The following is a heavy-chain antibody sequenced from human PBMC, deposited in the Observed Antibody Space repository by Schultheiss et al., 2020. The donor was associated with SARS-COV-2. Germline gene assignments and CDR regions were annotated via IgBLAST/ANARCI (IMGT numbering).Heavy chain of an antibody. CDR3: ARGKLLWFGEYSEKNDY. Sequence: ASVKVSCKASGYTFTSYGISWVRQAPGQGLEWMGWISAYNGNTNYAQKLQGRVTMTTDTSTSTAYMELRSLRSDDTAVYYCARGKLLWFGEYSEKNDYWGQGTLVTVSS. V-gene: IGHV1-18*01. CDR2: ISAYNGNT. D-gene: IGHD3-10*01. J-gene: IGHJ4*02. CDR1: GYTFTSYG.